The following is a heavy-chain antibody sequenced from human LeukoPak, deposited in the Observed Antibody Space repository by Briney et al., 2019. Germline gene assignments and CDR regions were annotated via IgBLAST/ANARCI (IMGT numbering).Heavy chain of an antibody. CDR1: GYTFTSYD. D-gene: IGHD6-6*01. CDR2: MNPNSGNT. CDR3: ARGRIAARPGGYNWFDP. V-gene: IGHV1-8*01. J-gene: IGHJ5*02. Sequence: ASVKVSCKASGYTFTSYDINGVRQAPGQGLEWMGWMNPNSGNTGYAQKSQGRVTISRDTSISTAYMELSSLRSEDTAVYYCARGRIAARPGGYNWFDPWGQGTLVTVSS.